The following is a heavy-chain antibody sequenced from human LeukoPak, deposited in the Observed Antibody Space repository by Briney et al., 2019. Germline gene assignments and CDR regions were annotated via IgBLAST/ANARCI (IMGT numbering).Heavy chain of an antibody. Sequence: SETLSLTCNVSGGPISSNTYFWGWIRRPPGKGLEWIGSIRYSGSTYYNPSLKSRVTISVDTSKNRFSLNLSSLTAADTAVYYCATSDTVSTYNWFDPWGQGTLVTVS. J-gene: IGHJ5*02. D-gene: IGHD5/OR15-5a*01. CDR1: GGPISSNTYF. CDR3: ATSDTVSTYNWFDP. CDR2: IRYSGST. V-gene: IGHV4-39*01.